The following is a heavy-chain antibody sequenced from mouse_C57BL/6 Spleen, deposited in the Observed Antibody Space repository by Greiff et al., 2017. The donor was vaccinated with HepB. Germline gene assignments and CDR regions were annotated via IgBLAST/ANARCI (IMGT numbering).Heavy chain of an antibody. CDR2: IHPNSGST. J-gene: IGHJ3*01. CDR1: GYTFTSYW. CDR3: ARDYYGSKGFAY. D-gene: IGHD1-1*01. Sequence: QVQLKQPGAELVKPGASVKLSCKASGYTFTSYWMHWVKQRPGQGLEWIGMIHPNSGSTNYNEKFKSKATLTVDKSSSTAYMQLSSLTSEDSAVYYCARDYYGSKGFAYWGQGTLVTVSA. V-gene: IGHV1-64*01.